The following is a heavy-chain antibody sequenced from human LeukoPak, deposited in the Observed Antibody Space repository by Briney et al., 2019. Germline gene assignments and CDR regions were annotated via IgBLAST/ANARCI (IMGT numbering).Heavy chain of an antibody. CDR3: ARDITIFGVVGGYFDY. Sequence: GGSLRLSCAASGFTSSSYWMSWVRQAPGKGLEWVANIKQDGSEKYYVDSVKGRFTISRDNTKNSLYLQMNSLRAEDTAVYYCARDITIFGVVGGYFDYWGQGTLVTVSS. CDR2: IKQDGSEK. D-gene: IGHD3-3*01. J-gene: IGHJ4*02. V-gene: IGHV3-7*01. CDR1: GFTSSSYW.